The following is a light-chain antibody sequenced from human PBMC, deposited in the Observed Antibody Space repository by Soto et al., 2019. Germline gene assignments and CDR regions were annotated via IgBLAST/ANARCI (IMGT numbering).Light chain of an antibody. CDR3: QQLNSYPLT. Sequence: DIQLTQSPSFLSASVGDRVTSTCRASQGISSYFAWYQQKPGKAPKLLIYAASTLQSGVPSRFSGSGSGTEFTLTISSLQPEDFATYYCQQLNSYPLTFGGGTKVDIK. CDR1: QGISSY. CDR2: AAS. V-gene: IGKV1-9*01. J-gene: IGKJ4*01.